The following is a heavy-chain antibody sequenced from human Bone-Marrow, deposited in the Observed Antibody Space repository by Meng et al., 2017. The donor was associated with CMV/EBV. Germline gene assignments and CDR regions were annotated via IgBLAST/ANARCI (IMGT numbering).Heavy chain of an antibody. D-gene: IGHD4-17*01. CDR3: ARDRGYGDARWFDP. CDR1: TNTLTTYG. CDR2: INAHSGNT. V-gene: IGHV1-18*04. Sequence: ASVKVSCKASTNTLTTYGISWVRQAPGQGLEWMGWINAHSGNTKYAQKVQDRVTMTTDTSTTTTYMELRSLRSDDTAVYYCARDRGYGDARWFDPWGQGNLVTVSS. J-gene: IGHJ5*02.